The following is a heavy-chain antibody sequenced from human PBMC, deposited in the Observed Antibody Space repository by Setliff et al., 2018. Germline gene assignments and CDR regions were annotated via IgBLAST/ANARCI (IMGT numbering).Heavy chain of an antibody. J-gene: IGHJ3*02. CDR1: GGSFNSYY. V-gene: IGHV4-34*01. CDR3: ARGLSYYDSSGYLLAPYAFDI. D-gene: IGHD3-22*01. CDR2: INQSGST. Sequence: SETLSLTCAVYGGSFNSYYWSWIRQPPGKGLEWIGEINQSGSTNYNPSLKSRVTMSVDTSENQFSLKLSSVTAADTAVYYCARGLSYYDSSGYLLAPYAFDIWGQGTMVTVS.